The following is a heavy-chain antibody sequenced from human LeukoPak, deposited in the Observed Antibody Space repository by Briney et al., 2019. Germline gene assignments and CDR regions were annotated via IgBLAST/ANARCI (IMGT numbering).Heavy chain of an antibody. CDR1: GGSFNGYY. V-gene: IGHV4-34*01. CDR3: ARVPLRFLEPFDY. J-gene: IGHJ4*02. Sequence: SETLSLTCSVYGGSFNGYYWSWIRQPPGKGLEWIGEINHSGTTNYNPSLKSRVTMSLDTSKNQFSLRLNSVTAADTAVYYCARVPLRFLEPFDYWGQRTLVTVSS. D-gene: IGHD3-3*01. CDR2: INHSGTT.